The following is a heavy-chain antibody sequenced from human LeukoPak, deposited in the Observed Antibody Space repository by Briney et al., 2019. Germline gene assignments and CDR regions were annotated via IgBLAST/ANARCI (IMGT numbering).Heavy chain of an antibody. CDR2: INAGNGDI. Sequence: WASVKVSCKASGYILTSYVMHWVRQAPGQRLEWMGWINAGNGDIKYSQKLQGRVTITRDTSANTPHMELSSLRSEDTAVYYCARDKCSGDYCYLFDYWGQGTLVTVSS. CDR1: GYILTSYV. CDR3: ARDKCSGDYCYLFDY. V-gene: IGHV1-3*01. D-gene: IGHD2-15*01. J-gene: IGHJ4*02.